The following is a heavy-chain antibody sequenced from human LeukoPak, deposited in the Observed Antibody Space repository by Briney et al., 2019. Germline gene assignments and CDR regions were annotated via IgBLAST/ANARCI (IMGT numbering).Heavy chain of an antibody. CDR2: ISYDGSNK. CDR1: GYTFSSYG. Sequence: GGSLRLSCAASGYTFSSYGMHWVRQAPGKGLEWVAVISYDGSNKYYADSVKGRFTISRDNSKNTLYLQMNSLRAEDTAVYYCAKLFSVEMATIRDYWGQGTLVTVSS. D-gene: IGHD5-24*01. V-gene: IGHV3-30*18. J-gene: IGHJ4*02. CDR3: AKLFSVEMATIRDY.